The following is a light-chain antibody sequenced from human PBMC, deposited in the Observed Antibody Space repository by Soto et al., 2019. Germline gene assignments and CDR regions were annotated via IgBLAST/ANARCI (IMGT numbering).Light chain of an antibody. Sequence: EILLTQSPATLPLSPGERATLSCRASQSVTNYLTWYQQKPGKAPRLLIYEASNWATGIPDRFSGSGSGTEFTLTISRLEPEDFAVYYCQQYGSSSITFGQGTRLEI. CDR2: EAS. CDR1: QSVTNY. V-gene: IGKV3D-20*01. CDR3: QQYGSSSIT. J-gene: IGKJ5*01.